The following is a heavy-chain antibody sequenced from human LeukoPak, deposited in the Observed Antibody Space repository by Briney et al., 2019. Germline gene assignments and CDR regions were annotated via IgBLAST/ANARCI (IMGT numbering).Heavy chain of an antibody. J-gene: IGHJ4*02. Sequence: GGSLRLSCAVSGFKFSSYSMNWVRQAPGKGLEWVSVIYSGGSTYYADSVKGRFTISRDNSKNTLYLQMNSLRAEDTAVYYCARGQGSAVDYWGQGTLVTVSS. CDR3: ARGQGSAVDY. CDR1: GFKFSSYS. CDR2: IYSGGST. V-gene: IGHV3-66*01.